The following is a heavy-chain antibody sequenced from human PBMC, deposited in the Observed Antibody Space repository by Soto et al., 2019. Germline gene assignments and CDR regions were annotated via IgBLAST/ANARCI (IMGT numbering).Heavy chain of an antibody. V-gene: IGHV4-59*08. D-gene: IGHD3-10*01. CDR3: ARRYGGGFDY. J-gene: IGHJ4*02. Sequence: SETLSLTCIVCGGSISGYYWSWIRQPPGKGLEWIGYIYYSGSTNYKPSLKSRVTMSVDTSKNQFSLKLSSVTAADTDVYYCARRYGGGFDYWGPGTLVTVSS. CDR1: GGSISGYY. CDR2: IYYSGST.